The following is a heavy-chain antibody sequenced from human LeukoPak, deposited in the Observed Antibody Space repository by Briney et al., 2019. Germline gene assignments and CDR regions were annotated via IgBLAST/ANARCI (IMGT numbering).Heavy chain of an antibody. D-gene: IGHD5-18*01. J-gene: IGHJ4*02. V-gene: IGHV1-69*10. CDR1: GGTFSSHA. CDR2: VIPILDIT. CDR3: ARDPQTPEEDTAMEY. Sequence: ASVKVSCKASGGTFSSHAMNWVRQAPGQGLEWMGGVIPILDITDYAQKFQGRVTITADESTSTAYMELSSLRSEDTAVYYCARDPQTPEEDTAMEYWGQGTLVTVSS.